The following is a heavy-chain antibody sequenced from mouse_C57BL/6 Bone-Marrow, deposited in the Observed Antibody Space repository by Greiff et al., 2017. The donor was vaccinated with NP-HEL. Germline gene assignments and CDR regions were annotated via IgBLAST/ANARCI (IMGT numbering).Heavy chain of an antibody. V-gene: IGHV3-1*01. Sequence: ESGPGMVKPSQSLSLTCTVTGYSITSGYDWHWIRHFPGNKLEWMGYISYSGSTNYNPSLKSRISITHDTSKNHFFLKLNSVTTEDTATYYCARGGWPLRGYAMDYWGQGTSVTVSS. D-gene: IGHD2-3*01. CDR1: GYSITSGYD. J-gene: IGHJ4*01. CDR2: ISYSGST. CDR3: ARGGWPLRGYAMDY.